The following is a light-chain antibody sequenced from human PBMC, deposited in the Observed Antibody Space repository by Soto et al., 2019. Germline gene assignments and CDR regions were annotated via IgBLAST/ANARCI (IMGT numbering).Light chain of an antibody. Sequence: QSVLTQPRSVSGSPGQSVTISCTGTSSDVGGYNYVSWYQQHPGKAPKLMIYDVSKRPSGVPDRFSGSKSGNTASLTISGLQAEDEDDYYCCSYAGSYTYVLGTGTKLTVL. V-gene: IGLV2-11*01. CDR2: DVS. CDR3: CSYAGSYTYV. CDR1: SSDVGGYNY. J-gene: IGLJ1*01.